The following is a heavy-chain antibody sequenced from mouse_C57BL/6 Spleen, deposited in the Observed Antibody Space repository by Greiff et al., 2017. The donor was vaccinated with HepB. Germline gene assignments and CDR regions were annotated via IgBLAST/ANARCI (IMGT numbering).Heavy chain of an antibody. CDR2: IYPGDGDT. Sequence: QVQLQQSGPELVKPGASVKISCKASGYAFSSSWMNWVEQRPGKGLEWIGRIYPGDGDTNYNGKFKGKATLTADKSSSTAYMQLSSLTSEDSAVYFCARGWDEGWYFDVWGTGTTVTVSS. CDR1: GYAFSSSW. CDR3: ARGWDEGWYFDV. J-gene: IGHJ1*03. D-gene: IGHD4-1*01. V-gene: IGHV1-82*01.